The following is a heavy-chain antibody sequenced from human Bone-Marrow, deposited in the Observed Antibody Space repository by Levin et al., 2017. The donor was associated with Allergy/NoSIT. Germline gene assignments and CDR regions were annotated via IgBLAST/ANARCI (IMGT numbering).Heavy chain of an antibody. J-gene: IGHJ3*02. CDR2: IYHTGTT. Sequence: SETLSLTCTVSGGPITNDNWWSWVRQSPGKGLEWIGEIYHTGTTNYNPSLKCRVTISVDKSRNKFSLRLTSMTAADTAMYFCAKAAFDIWGQGTMVIVSS. CDR1: GGPITNDNW. CDR3: AKAAFDI. V-gene: IGHV4-4*02.